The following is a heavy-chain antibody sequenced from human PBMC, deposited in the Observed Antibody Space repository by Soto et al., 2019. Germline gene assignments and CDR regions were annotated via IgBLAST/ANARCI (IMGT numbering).Heavy chain of an antibody. J-gene: IGHJ5*02. V-gene: IGHV4-31*03. CDR2: IHYSGST. Sequence: QVQLQESGPGLVEPSQTLSLTCTVSGGSISGEGYYWSWIRQYSGRGLEWIGYIHYSGSTYYNPSLKSRVIISVDTSKTQFFLNLSSVTAADTAVYYCARAWTATAGWAPWFDRWGQGTLVTVSS. CDR1: GGSISGEGYY. D-gene: IGHD6-13*01. CDR3: ARAWTATAGWAPWFDR.